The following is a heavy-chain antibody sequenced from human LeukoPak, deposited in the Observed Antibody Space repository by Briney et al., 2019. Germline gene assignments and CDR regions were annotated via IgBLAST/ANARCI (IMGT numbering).Heavy chain of an antibody. Sequence: PGGSLILSCAASGFTFSSYEMNWVRQAPGKGLEWVSYISSSGSAIHYADSLKGRFTISRDNAKNSLYLQMNSLRGEDTAVYFCASSSSWDCYFDLWGRGTLVTVSS. D-gene: IGHD6-13*01. CDR1: GFTFSSYE. J-gene: IGHJ2*01. CDR2: ISSSGSAI. CDR3: ASSSSWDCYFDL. V-gene: IGHV3-48*03.